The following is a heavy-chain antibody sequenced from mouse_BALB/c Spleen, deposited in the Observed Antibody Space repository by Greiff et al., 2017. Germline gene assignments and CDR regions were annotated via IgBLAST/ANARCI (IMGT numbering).Heavy chain of an antibody. CDR3: ARRGNEGWFAY. J-gene: IGHJ3*01. CDR1: GFTFSSYG. V-gene: IGHV5-6*02. Sequence: EVKLVESGGDLVKPGGSLKLSCAASGFTFSSYGMSWVRQTPDKRLEWVATISSGGSYTYYPDSVKGRFTISRDNAKNTLYLQMSSLKSEDTAMYYCARRGNEGWFAYWGQGTLVTVSA. CDR2: ISSGGSYT.